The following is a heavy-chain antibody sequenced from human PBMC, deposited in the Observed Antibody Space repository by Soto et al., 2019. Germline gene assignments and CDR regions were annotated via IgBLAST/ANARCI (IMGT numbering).Heavy chain of an antibody. CDR3: AREMVRGVGSDY. Sequence: QVQLVQSGAEVKKPGASVKVSCKASGYTFTSYGISWVRQAAGQGLEWMGWISTYNGNTKYAQKLQGRVTMTTDTTTSTAYMEVRSLRSGDTAVFYCAREMVRGVGSDYWGQGTLVTVSS. CDR1: GYTFTSYG. CDR2: ISTYNGNT. J-gene: IGHJ4*02. D-gene: IGHD3-10*01. V-gene: IGHV1-18*01.